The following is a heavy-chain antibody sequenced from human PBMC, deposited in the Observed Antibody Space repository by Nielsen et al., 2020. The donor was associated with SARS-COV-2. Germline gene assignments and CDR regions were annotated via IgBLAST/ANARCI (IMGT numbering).Heavy chain of an antibody. V-gene: IGHV3-30-3*01. CDR2: ISYDGSNK. Sequence: WIRQPPGKGLEWVAVISYDGSNKYYADSVKGRFTISRDNFKNTLSLQMDSLRPDDTAVYYCARSYDILTGDYYYFDYWGQGTLVTVSS. D-gene: IGHD3-9*01. CDR3: ARSYDILTGDYYYFDY. J-gene: IGHJ4*02.